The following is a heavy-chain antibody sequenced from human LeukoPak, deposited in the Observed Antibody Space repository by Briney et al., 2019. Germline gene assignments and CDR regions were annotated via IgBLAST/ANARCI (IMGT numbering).Heavy chain of an antibody. V-gene: IGHV1-18*01. D-gene: IGHD6-19*01. CDR2: ISTYNGNT. CDR3: ARRRSSGWYAGVFDY. J-gene: IGHJ4*02. Sequence: ASVKVSCKASGYTFTSYGMSWVRQAPGQGLEWMGWISTYNGNTNYAQKLQGRVTMTTDTSTSTAYMELRSLRSDDTAVYYCARRRSSGWYAGVFDYWGQGTLVTVSS. CDR1: GYTFTSYG.